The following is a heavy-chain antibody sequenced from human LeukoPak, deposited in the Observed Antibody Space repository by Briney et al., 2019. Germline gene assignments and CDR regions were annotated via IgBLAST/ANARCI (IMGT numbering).Heavy chain of an antibody. Sequence: YPGGSLRLSCTASGFTFGDYAMSWVRQAPGKGLEWVGFIRSKAYGGTTEYAASVKGRFTISRDDSKSIAYLQMNSLKTEDTAVYYCTRDLGYCSGGSCYARDYWGQGTLVTVSS. CDR3: TRDLGYCSGGSCYARDY. J-gene: IGHJ4*02. CDR1: GFTFGDYA. CDR2: IRSKAYGGTT. V-gene: IGHV3-49*04. D-gene: IGHD2-15*01.